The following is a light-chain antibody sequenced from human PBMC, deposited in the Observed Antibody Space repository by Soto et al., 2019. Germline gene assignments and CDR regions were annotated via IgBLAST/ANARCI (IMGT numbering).Light chain of an antibody. CDR1: SSDVGAYNY. J-gene: IGLJ1*01. CDR2: DVS. V-gene: IGLV2-14*01. CDR3: SSYTSSSTLGYV. Sequence: QSVLTQPASVSGSPGHSITISCTGTSSDVGAYNYVSWYQQHPGKAPELMIYDVSNRPSGVSNRFSGSKSGNTASLTISGLQAEDEADYYCSSYTSSSTLGYVFGTGTKVTVL.